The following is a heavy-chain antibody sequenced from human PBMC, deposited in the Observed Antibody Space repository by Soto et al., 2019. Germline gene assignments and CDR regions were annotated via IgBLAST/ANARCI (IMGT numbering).Heavy chain of an antibody. V-gene: IGHV3-23*01. J-gene: IGHJ4*02. CDR2: ISGSGGGT. Sequence: GGSLRLSCAASGFTFSSYAMSWVRQAPGKGLEWVSAISGSGGGTYYADSVKGRFTISRDNSKNTLYLQMNSLRAEDTAVYYCANYDGSGYDGNYWGQGTLVTVSS. D-gene: IGHD3-22*01. CDR3: ANYDGSGYDGNY. CDR1: GFTFSSYA.